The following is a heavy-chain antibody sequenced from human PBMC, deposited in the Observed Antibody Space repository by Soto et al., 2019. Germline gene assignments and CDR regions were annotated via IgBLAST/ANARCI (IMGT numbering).Heavy chain of an antibody. J-gene: IGHJ4*02. CDR3: TRIAHNYGPGHY. Sequence: GGSLRLSCEVSGFTFSDHYMDWVRQAPGKGLEWVGRSRNKANSFSTAYAPSVKGRFTISRDDSKSSLYLQMNSLKTDDTAVYYCTRIAHNYGPGHYWGQGTLVTGSS. V-gene: IGHV3-72*01. CDR1: GFTFSDHY. D-gene: IGHD3-10*01. CDR2: SRNKANSFST.